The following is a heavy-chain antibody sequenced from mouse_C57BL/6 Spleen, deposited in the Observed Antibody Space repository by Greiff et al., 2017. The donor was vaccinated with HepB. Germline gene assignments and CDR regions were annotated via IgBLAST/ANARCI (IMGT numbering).Heavy chain of an antibody. J-gene: IGHJ2*01. CDR2: IDPSDSYT. D-gene: IGHD2-12*01. CDR1: GYTFTSYW. CDR3: ARRGDDGYYFDY. V-gene: IGHV1-69*01. Sequence: QLQQPGAELVMPGASVKLSCKASGYTFTSYWMHWVKQRPGQGLEWIGEIDPSDSYTNYNQKFKGKSTLTVDKSSSTAYMQLSSLTSEDSAVYYCARRGDDGYYFDYWGQGTTLTVSS.